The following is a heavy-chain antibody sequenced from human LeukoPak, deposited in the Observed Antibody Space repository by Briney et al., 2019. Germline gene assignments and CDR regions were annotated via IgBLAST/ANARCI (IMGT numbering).Heavy chain of an antibody. V-gene: IGHV3-23*01. CDR2: ISGSGGST. CDR3: AKGQGVAASYYYMDV. CDR1: GFTFSSYA. J-gene: IGHJ6*03. D-gene: IGHD2-15*01. Sequence: GSPRLSCAASGFTFSSYAMSWVRQAPGKGLEWVSAISGSGGSTYYAASVKGRFTISRDNSKNTLYLQMNSLRAEDTAVYYCAKGQGVAASYYYMDVWGNGTTVTVSS.